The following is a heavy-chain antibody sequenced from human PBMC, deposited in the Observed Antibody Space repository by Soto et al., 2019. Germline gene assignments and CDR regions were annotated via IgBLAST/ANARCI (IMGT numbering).Heavy chain of an antibody. CDR3: ARERVSGYGTDNWFDP. CDR2: IYYSGST. V-gene: IGHV4-59*01. J-gene: IGHJ5*02. D-gene: IGHD5-12*01. CDR1: GGSISGYY. Sequence: PSETLSLTCTVSGGSISGYYWSWIRQPPGKGLEWIGYIYYSGSTNYNPSLKSRVTISVDTSKNQFSLKLSSVTAADTAVYYCARERVSGYGTDNWFDPWGQGTLVTVSS.